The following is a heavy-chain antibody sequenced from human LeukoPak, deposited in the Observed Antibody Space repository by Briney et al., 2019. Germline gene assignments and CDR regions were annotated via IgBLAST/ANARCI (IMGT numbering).Heavy chain of an antibody. J-gene: IGHJ6*03. CDR3: GTMISSKYYYYYMDV. CDR1: GYTFTTYY. Sequence: ASVKVSCKASGYTFTTYYIYWVRQAPGQGLAWMGLINPSGGSTSYAQNFLGRVTVTRDMSTSTTYMELSSLRSEDTAVYYCGTMISSKYYYYYMDVWGKGTTVTVSS. D-gene: IGHD3-16*01. V-gene: IGHV1-46*01. CDR2: INPSGGST.